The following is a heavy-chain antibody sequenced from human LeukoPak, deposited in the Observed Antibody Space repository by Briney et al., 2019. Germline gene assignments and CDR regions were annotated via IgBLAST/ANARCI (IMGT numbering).Heavy chain of an antibody. Sequence: GAPVKVSCKASGYTFTGYYMHWVRQAPGRGLEWMGWISAVNGDIHPAQKFQDRVTLTTDTSTSTAYMELRSLRSDDTAVYYCAKDYNYVPDYWGQGTLITVSS. CDR3: AKDYNYVPDY. CDR1: GYTFTGYY. J-gene: IGHJ4*02. CDR2: ISAVNGDI. V-gene: IGHV1-18*04. D-gene: IGHD5-24*01.